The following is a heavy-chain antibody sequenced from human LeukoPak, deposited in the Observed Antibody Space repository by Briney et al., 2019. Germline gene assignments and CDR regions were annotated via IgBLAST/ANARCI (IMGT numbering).Heavy chain of an antibody. Sequence: PGGPLRLSCAASGFTFSSYGMHWVRQAPGKGLEWVAVIWYDGSNKYYADSVKGRFTISRDNSKNTLYLQMNSLRAEDTAVYYCAKDPSLYSGSYSVNWFDPWGQGTLVTVSS. J-gene: IGHJ5*02. D-gene: IGHD1-26*01. V-gene: IGHV3-33*06. CDR1: GFTFSSYG. CDR3: AKDPSLYSGSYSVNWFDP. CDR2: IWYDGSNK.